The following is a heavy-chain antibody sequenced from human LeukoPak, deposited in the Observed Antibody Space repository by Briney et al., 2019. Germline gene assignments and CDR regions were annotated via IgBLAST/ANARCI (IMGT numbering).Heavy chain of an antibody. Sequence: GASVKASCKASGYTFTSYDISWVRPATGQGLEGMGWMNPNSGNTGYAQKFQGRVTMTRNTSISTAYMELSSLRSEDTAVYYCARDRSYYDILTGYYIDAFDIWGQGTMVTVSS. CDR2: MNPNSGNT. D-gene: IGHD3-9*01. CDR3: ARDRSYYDILTGYYIDAFDI. V-gene: IGHV1-8*01. J-gene: IGHJ3*02. CDR1: GYTFTSYD.